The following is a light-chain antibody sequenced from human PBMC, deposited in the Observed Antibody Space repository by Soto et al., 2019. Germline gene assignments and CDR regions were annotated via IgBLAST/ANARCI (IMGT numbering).Light chain of an antibody. V-gene: IGKV3-11*01. Sequence: EIVLTQSPATLSLSPGERVTLSCRASQTVRSSLAWYQLKPGQAPRLIIYEASNRATGIPARFSGSGSGTDFTLTISSLEPEDFAVYYCQQHIGWPLTFGGGTKVEI. CDR1: QTVRSS. CDR2: EAS. CDR3: QQHIGWPLT. J-gene: IGKJ4*01.